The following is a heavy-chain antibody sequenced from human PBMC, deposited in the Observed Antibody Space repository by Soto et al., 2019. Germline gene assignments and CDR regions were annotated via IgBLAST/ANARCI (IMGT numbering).Heavy chain of an antibody. CDR2: MNPNSGNT. CDR1: GYTFTSYD. D-gene: IGHD5-12*01. J-gene: IGHJ4*02. Sequence: QVQLVQSGAEVKKPGASVKVSCKASGYTFTSYDINWVRQATGQGLEWMGWMNPNSGNTGYAQKFQGRVTMTRNTSISTAYMELSSLRSEDTAVYYYAIAKETYSGYVFDYWGQGTLVTVSS. CDR3: AIAKETYSGYVFDY. V-gene: IGHV1-8*01.